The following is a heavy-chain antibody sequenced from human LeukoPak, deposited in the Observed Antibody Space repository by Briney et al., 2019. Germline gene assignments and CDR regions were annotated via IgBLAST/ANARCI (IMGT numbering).Heavy chain of an antibody. V-gene: IGHV1-18*01. J-gene: IGHJ4*02. D-gene: IGHD3-22*01. CDR1: GYTFTSYG. CDR3: ARAPRRITMIVTSDY. CDR2: ISAYNGNT. Sequence: ASVKVSCKASGYTFTSYGISWVRQAPGQGLEWMGWISAYNGNTNYAQKLQGRVTMTTDTSTSTAYMELRSLRSDDTAVYYCARAPRRITMIVTSDYWGQGTVVTVSS.